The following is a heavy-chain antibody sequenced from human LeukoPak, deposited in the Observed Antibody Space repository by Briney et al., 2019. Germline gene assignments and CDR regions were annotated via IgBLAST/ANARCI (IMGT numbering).Heavy chain of an antibody. CDR2: IIPILGIA. CDR1: GGTFSSYA. J-gene: IGHJ4*02. Sequence: SVKVSCKASGGTFSSYAISWVRQAPGQGLEWMGRIIPILGIANYAQKFQGRVTITADKSTRTAYMELSSLRSEDTAVYYCARDLSNWNIGWPDGDYWGQGTLVTVSS. V-gene: IGHV1-69*04. CDR3: ARDLSNWNIGWPDGDY. D-gene: IGHD1/OR15-1a*01.